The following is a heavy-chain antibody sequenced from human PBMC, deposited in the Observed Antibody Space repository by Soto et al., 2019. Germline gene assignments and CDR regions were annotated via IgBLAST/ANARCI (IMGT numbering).Heavy chain of an antibody. Sequence: LSLTCTVSGGSISSGGYYWSWIRQHPGKGLEWIGYIYYSGSTYYNPSLKSRVTISVDTSKNQFSLKLSSVTAADTAVYYCASSYDSSGYYYDYSGSDYWGQGTPVTVSS. CDR3: ASSYDSSGYYYDYSGSDY. V-gene: IGHV4-31*03. D-gene: IGHD3-22*01. CDR2: IYYSGST. J-gene: IGHJ4*02. CDR1: GGSISSGGYY.